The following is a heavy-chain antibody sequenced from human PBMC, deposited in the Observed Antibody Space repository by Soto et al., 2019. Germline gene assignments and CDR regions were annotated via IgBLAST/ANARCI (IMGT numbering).Heavy chain of an antibody. CDR1: GGNISSSNW. J-gene: IGHJ6*02. V-gene: IGHV4-4*02. Sequence: SETLSLTSAVSGGNISSSNWWSWVRQPPGKGLEWIGEIYHSGSTNYNPSLKSRVTISVDKSKNQFSLKLSSVTAADTAVYYCARNPCGGSGGSCYSGGYYYYYSGMDVWGQGTTVTVSS. D-gene: IGHD2-15*01. CDR2: IYHSGST. CDR3: ARNPCGGSGGSCYSGGYYYYYSGMDV.